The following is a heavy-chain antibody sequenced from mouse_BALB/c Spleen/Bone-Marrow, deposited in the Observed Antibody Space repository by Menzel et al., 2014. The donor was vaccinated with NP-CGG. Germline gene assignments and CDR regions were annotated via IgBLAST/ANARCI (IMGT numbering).Heavy chain of an antibody. D-gene: IGHD2-14*01. CDR3: ARNRDYRYDAYFDY. V-gene: IGHV2-2*02. CDR2: IWNGGST. Sequence: VQLQESGPGLVQPSQSLSITCTVSGFSLTSYGVHWVRQSPGKGLEWLGVIWNGGSTDYNAAFISRLSISKDNSKSQVFFKMNSLQANDTAIYYCARNRDYRYDAYFDYWGQGTTLTASS. CDR1: GFSLTSYG. J-gene: IGHJ2*01.